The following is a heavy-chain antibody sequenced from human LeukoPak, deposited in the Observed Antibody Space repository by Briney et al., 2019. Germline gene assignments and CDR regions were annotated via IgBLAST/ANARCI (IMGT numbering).Heavy chain of an antibody. J-gene: IGHJ4*02. CDR3: VKGGSGWYPGFDY. V-gene: IGHV3-23*01. CDR1: GFTFKNYA. Sequence: GGSLRLSCTASGFTFKNYAMGWVRQAPGEGLAWVSVSGSGGSPFYADSAKGRFTISRDNSKNTLYLQMNSLRAEDTAIYYCVKGGSGWYPGFDYWGQGALVTVSS. D-gene: IGHD6-19*01. CDR2: SGSGGSP.